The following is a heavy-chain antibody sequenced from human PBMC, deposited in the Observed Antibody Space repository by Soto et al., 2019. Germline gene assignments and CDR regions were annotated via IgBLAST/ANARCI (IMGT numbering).Heavy chain of an antibody. CDR2: ISSSGSTI. CDR3: ARNGGSSSWEQNNYYYYMDV. D-gene: IGHD6-13*01. Sequence: PGGSLRLSCAASGFTFSDYYMSWIRQAPGKGLEWVSYISSSGSTIYYADSVKGRFTISRDNAKNSLYLQMNSLRAEDTAVYYCARNGGSSSWEQNNYYYYMDVWGKGTTVTVSS. CDR1: GFTFSDYY. J-gene: IGHJ6*03. V-gene: IGHV3-11*01.